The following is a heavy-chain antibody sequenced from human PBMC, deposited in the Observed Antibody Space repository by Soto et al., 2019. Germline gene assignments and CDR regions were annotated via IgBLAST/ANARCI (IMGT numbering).Heavy chain of an antibody. V-gene: IGHV4-59*08. CDR3: ASTNGQRLVGYYYYYMDV. Sequence: QVQLQESGPGLVKPSETLSLTCTVSGGSISSYYWSWIRQPPGKGLEWIGYIYYSGSTNYNPSLKSRVTISVDTSKNQFSLQLSSVTAAATAVYYCASTNGQRLVGYYYYYMDVWGKGTTVTVSS. J-gene: IGHJ6*03. D-gene: IGHD6-13*01. CDR1: GGSISSYY. CDR2: IYYSGST.